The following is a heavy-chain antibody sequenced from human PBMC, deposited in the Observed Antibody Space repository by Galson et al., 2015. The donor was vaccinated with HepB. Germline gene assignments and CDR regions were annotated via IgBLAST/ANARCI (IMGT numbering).Heavy chain of an antibody. CDR3: ASASGGYSSGAYYYYYYGMDG. CDR1: GFTFSSYW. Sequence: SLRLSCAASGFTFSSYWMSWVRQAPGKGLEWVANIKQDGSEKYYVDSVKGRFTISRDNAKNSLYLQMNSLRAEDTAVYYCASASGGYSSGAYYYYYYGMDGWGQGTTVTVSS. V-gene: IGHV3-7*03. J-gene: IGHJ6*02. D-gene: IGHD6-19*01. CDR2: IKQDGSEK.